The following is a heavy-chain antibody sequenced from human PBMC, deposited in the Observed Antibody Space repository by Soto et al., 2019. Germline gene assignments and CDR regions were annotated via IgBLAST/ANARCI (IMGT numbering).Heavy chain of an antibody. CDR3: ARFNWYFDL. Sequence: QVQLQESGPGLVKPSETLALTCTVSGGSISSYYWSWIRQPPGKGLEWIGYIYYRGSTNYNPSLQSRVTISVDTSKNQFSLKLSSVTAADTAMYYCARFNWYFDLWGRGTLGTVSS. CDR1: GGSISSYY. J-gene: IGHJ2*01. CDR2: IYYRGST. V-gene: IGHV4-59*01.